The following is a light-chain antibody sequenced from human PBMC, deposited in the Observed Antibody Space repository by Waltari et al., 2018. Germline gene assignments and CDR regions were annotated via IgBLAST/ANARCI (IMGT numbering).Light chain of an antibody. V-gene: IGLV2-14*03. CDR1: SIDVEAYEF. CDR3: NSYTGSNTVV. J-gene: IGLJ2*01. Sequence: QSALTQPASVSGSPGQALTLSCTGSSIDVEAYEFVSWYQRHPGKVPKLIIYDVNIRPSGVPDRFSGSKSGNTASLTISGLQAEDEAIYYCNSYTGSNTVVFGGGTKLTVL. CDR2: DVN.